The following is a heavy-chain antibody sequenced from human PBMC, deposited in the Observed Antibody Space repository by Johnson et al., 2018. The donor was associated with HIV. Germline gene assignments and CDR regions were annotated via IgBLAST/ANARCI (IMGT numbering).Heavy chain of an antibody. V-gene: IGHV3-11*04. D-gene: IGHD1-1*01. CDR3: ARSGPNWAFDF. CDR2: ISGSGGST. J-gene: IGHJ3*01. Sequence: VQLVESGGGLVKPGGSLRLSCAASGFTFSDYYMSWIRQAPGKGLEWVSAISGSGGSTYYADSVKGRFTISRDNARNTMFVQMNSLRAEDTAVYYCARSGPNWAFDFWGRGTMVTVSS. CDR1: GFTFSDYY.